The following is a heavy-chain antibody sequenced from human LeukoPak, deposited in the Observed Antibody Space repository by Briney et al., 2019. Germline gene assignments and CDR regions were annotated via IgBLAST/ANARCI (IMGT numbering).Heavy chain of an antibody. Sequence: ASVKVSCKASGYTFTGYYMHWVRQAPGQGLEWMGWINPNSGGTNYAQKFQGRVTMTRDTSISTAYMELSRLRSDETAVYYCARGRRHIVVVTATRGPSAEYFQHWGQGTLVTVSS. D-gene: IGHD2-21*02. V-gene: IGHV1-2*02. CDR1: GYTFTGYY. CDR2: INPNSGGT. J-gene: IGHJ1*01. CDR3: ARGRRHIVVVTATRGPSAEYFQH.